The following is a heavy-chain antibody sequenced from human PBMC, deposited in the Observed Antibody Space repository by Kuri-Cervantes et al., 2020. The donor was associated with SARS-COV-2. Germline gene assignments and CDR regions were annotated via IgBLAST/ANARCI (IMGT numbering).Heavy chain of an antibody. Sequence: ASVKVSCKASGYTFTSYAMNWVRQAPGQGLEWMGWINTNTGNPTYAQGFTGRFVFSLDTSVSTAYLQISSLKAEDTAVYYCARDCSGGSCPAGLFDYWGLGTLVTVSS. CDR1: GYTFTSYA. CDR2: INTNTGNP. CDR3: ARDCSGGSCPAGLFDY. D-gene: IGHD2-15*01. V-gene: IGHV7-4-1*02. J-gene: IGHJ4*02.